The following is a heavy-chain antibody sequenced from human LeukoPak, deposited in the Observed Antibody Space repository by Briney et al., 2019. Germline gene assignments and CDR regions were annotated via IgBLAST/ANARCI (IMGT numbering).Heavy chain of an antibody. Sequence: LEASVKVSCKASGYTFTGYYMHWVRQAPGQGLEWMGWINPNSGGTNYAQKLQGRVTVTTDTSTSTAYMELRSLRSDDTAVYYCARDHAAGWELPLNWFDPWGQGTLVTVSS. CDR1: GYTFTGYY. CDR2: INPNSGGT. J-gene: IGHJ5*02. D-gene: IGHD4-23*01. V-gene: IGHV1-2*03. CDR3: ARDHAAGWELPLNWFDP.